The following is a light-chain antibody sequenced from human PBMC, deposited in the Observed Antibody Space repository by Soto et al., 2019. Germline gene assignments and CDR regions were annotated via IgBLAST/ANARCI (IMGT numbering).Light chain of an antibody. CDR3: SSYASSGTRV. J-gene: IGLJ1*01. Sequence: QSALTQPDSVSGSPGQSITISCTGTSSDVGGYNYVSWYQQHPGKAPKLMIYDVSNRPSGVSNRFSGSKSGNTASLTISGLQAEDEADYYCSSYASSGTRVFGTGTKVTVL. CDR1: SSDVGGYNY. V-gene: IGLV2-14*01. CDR2: DVS.